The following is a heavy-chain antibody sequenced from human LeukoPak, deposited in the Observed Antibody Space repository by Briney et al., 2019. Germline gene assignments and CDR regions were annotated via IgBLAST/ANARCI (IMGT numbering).Heavy chain of an antibody. CDR2: ISAYNGNT. V-gene: IGHV1-18*01. Sequence: ASVKVSCKASGYTFTSYGISWVRQAPGQGLEWMGWISAYNGNTNYAQKLQGRVTMTTDTPTSTAYMELRSLRSDDTAVYYCAILAESSMATIEGGPYYFDYWGQGTLVTVSS. D-gene: IGHD5-24*01. CDR1: GYTFTSYG. J-gene: IGHJ4*02. CDR3: AILAESSMATIEGGPYYFDY.